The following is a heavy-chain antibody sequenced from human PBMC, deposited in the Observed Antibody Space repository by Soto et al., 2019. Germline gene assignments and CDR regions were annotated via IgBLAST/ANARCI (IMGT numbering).Heavy chain of an antibody. CDR2: INPNSGGT. CDR3: ARDLPYSSSGYYYYYYYGMDV. J-gene: IGHJ6*02. CDR1: GYTFTGYY. V-gene: IGHV1-2*02. D-gene: IGHD6-13*01. Sequence: ASVKVSCKASGYTFTGYYMHWVRQAPGQGLEWMGWINPNSGGTNYAQKFQGRVTMTRDTSISTAYMELSRLRSDDTAVYYCARDLPYSSSGYYYYYYYGMDVWGQGPTVTVSS.